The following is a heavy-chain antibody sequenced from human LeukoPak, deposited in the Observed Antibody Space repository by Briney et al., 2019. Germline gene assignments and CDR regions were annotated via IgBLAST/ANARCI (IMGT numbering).Heavy chain of an antibody. V-gene: IGHV4-4*02. D-gene: IGHD6-19*01. CDR2: IYHSGST. CDR3: AREVAAGSYRGFDY. CDR1: AFIFSGHW. Sequence: PGGSLRLSCEGSAFIFSGHWMNWVRQSPGKGLEWIGEIYHSGSTNYNPSLKSRVTISVDTSKNQFSLKVNSVTAADTATYYCAREVAAGSYRGFDYWGQGTLVTVSS. J-gene: IGHJ4*02.